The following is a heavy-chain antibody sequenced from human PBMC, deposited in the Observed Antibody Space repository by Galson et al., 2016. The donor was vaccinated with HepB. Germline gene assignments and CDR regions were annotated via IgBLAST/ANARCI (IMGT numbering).Heavy chain of an antibody. D-gene: IGHD2-2*01. CDR2: IYSGST. J-gene: IGHJ4*02. CDR1: GASISSEKW. V-gene: IGHV4-4*02. CDR3: ATVRVGCSSTSCYIED. Sequence: SETLSLTCAVSGASISSEKWWTWVRQTPGKGLEWIGEIYSGSTRYNPSLKSRVTISMDKSQNHFSLNLNSVTDADTAVYYCATVRVGCSSTSCYIEDWGKGTLVTVSS.